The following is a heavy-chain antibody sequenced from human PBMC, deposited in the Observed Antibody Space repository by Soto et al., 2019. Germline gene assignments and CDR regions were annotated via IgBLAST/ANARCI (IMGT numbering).Heavy chain of an antibody. CDR3: ARTRSFTLGFYYDGMDV. Sequence: PGESLKISGQGSGYSFASYCIGWVRQMPWKDLEWMGIIYPGDSDTRYSPSFQGQVTISADKSLRTAYLQWTSLKASETALYYCARTRSFTLGFYYDGMDVWGPGTTLTV. J-gene: IGHJ6*02. D-gene: IGHD6-6*01. V-gene: IGHV5-51*01. CDR2: IYPGDSDT. CDR1: GYSFASYC.